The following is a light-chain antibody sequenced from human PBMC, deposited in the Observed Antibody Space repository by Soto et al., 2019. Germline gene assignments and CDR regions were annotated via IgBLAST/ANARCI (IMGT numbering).Light chain of an antibody. CDR3: CSYAGNYTLL. J-gene: IGLJ2*01. CDR1: SRDVGIYNY. V-gene: IGLV2-11*01. Sequence: QSALTQPRSVSGSPGQSVTVSCTGTSRDVGIYNYVSWYQQRPGTAPKVMIYDVTKRPSGVPDRFSGSKSANTAPLTISGLQADDEAAYYCCSYAGNYTLLFGGGTKLTVL. CDR2: DVT.